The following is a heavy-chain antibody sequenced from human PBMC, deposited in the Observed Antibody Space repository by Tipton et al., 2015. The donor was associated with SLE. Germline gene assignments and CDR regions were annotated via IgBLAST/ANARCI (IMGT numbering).Heavy chain of an antibody. CDR1: GGSISGHF. V-gene: IGHV4-59*11. D-gene: IGHD1-26*01. Sequence: GLVKPSETLSLTCTVSGGSISGHFWSWIRQPPGKGLEWIGIIYNSGTTNYNPSLRSRVTISMDTSKNQFSLQLSSVTAADTAVYYCARVDWELRWFDPSGQGTLVTVSS. CDR2: IYNSGTT. J-gene: IGHJ5*02. CDR3: ARVDWELRWFDP.